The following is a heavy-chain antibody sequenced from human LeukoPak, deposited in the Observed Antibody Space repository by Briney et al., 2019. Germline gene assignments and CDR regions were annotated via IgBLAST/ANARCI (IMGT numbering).Heavy chain of an antibody. D-gene: IGHD3-22*01. CDR2: ISGSGGST. CDR1: GFTFSSYG. J-gene: IGHJ4*02. V-gene: IGHV3-23*01. CDR3: AKDARYYDSSGLDY. Sequence: GGSLRLSCAASGFTFSSYGVSWVRQAPGKGLEWVSAISGSGGSTYYADSVKGRFTISRDNSKNTLYLQMNSLRAEDTAVYYCAKDARYYDSSGLDYWGQGTLVTVSS.